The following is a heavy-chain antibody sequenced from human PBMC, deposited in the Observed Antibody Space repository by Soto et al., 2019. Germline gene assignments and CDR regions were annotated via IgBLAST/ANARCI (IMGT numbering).Heavy chain of an antibody. D-gene: IGHD4-4*01. J-gene: IGHJ5*02. Sequence: GGSLRLSCAASGFTFSSYWMSWVRQAPGKGLERVANIKQDGSEKYYVDSVKGRFTISRDNAKNSLYLQMNSLRAEDTAVYYCASSVMTTVTSNWFDPWGQGTLVTVSS. CDR1: GFTFSSYW. CDR3: ASSVMTTVTSNWFDP. CDR2: IKQDGSEK. V-gene: IGHV3-7*01.